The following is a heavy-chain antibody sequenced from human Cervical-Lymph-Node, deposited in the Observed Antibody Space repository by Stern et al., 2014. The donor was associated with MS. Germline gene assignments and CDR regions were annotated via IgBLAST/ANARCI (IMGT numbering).Heavy chain of an antibody. CDR2: IYAVHLDP. J-gene: IGHJ4*02. D-gene: IGHD4-17*01. CDR1: GYSFTANW. Sequence: VQLVQSGAEVKKPGESLKISCKGSGYSFTANWIAWVRQMPGKGLEWWGLIYAVHLDPRSSPSFQGQATISADKSTSTAYLQWSSLKASDTAMYYCARDYGDYAFDYWGQGTLVTVSS. V-gene: IGHV5-51*01. CDR3: ARDYGDYAFDY.